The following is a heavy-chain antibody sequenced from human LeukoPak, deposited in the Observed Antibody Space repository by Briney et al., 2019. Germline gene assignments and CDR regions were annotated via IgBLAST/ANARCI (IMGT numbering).Heavy chain of an antibody. CDR1: GGSISSYY. CDR2: IYYSGST. D-gene: IGHD2-15*01. CDR3: ARIALVAATQWFDP. Sequence: SETLSLTCTVSGGSISSYYWSWIRQPPGKGLEWIGYIYYSGSTNYNPSLKSRVTISVDTSKNQFSLKLSSVTAADTAVYYCARIALVAATQWFDPWGQGTLVTVSS. V-gene: IGHV4-59*08. J-gene: IGHJ5*02.